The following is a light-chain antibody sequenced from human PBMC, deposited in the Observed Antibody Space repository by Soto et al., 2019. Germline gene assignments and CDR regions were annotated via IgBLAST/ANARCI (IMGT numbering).Light chain of an antibody. V-gene: IGKV1-5*03. CDR2: KAS. J-gene: IGKJ1*01. Sequence: DFQMTQSPSTLSASVGDRVTITCRASQSISAWLAWYQQKPGKAPKLLIYKASTLESGVPSRFSGSGSGTEFTLTISSLQPDDFATYYCQQYNSDPRTFGQGTKVEIK. CDR3: QQYNSDPRT. CDR1: QSISAW.